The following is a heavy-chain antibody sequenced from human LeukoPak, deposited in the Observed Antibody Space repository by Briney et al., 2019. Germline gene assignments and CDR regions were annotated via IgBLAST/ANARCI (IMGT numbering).Heavy chain of an antibody. J-gene: IGHJ1*01. CDR2: IYSGGST. Sequence: GGSQRLSCAASGFTVSSNYMGWVRQALGKGLEWVAVIYSGGSTYYADSVKGRFTISRDNSKNTLYLQMNSLRAEDTAVYYCARDLDYAYVQHLGQGTLVTVSS. D-gene: IGHD4-17*01. CDR1: GFTVSSNY. CDR3: ARDLDYAYVQH. V-gene: IGHV3-66*01.